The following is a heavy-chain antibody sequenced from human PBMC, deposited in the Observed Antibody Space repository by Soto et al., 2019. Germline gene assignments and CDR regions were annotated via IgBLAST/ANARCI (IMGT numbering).Heavy chain of an antibody. CDR1: GGSFSGYY. D-gene: IGHD2-21*01. J-gene: IGHJ6*02. CDR3: ASLKARFLYSPYYYGMDV. CDR2: INHSGST. V-gene: IGHV4-34*01. Sequence: PSETLSLTCAVYGGSFSGYYLSWIRQPPGKGLEWIGEINHSGSTNYNPSLKSRVTISVDTSKNQFSLKLSSVTAADTAVYYCASLKARFLYSPYYYGMDVWGQGTTVTVSS.